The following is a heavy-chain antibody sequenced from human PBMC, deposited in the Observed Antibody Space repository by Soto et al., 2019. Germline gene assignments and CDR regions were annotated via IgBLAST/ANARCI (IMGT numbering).Heavy chain of an antibody. D-gene: IGHD3-10*01. Sequence: QVQLQESGPGLVKPSGTLSLTCALSGASIITDNWWSWVRQPPGKEMEWIGEIYHSGNTNFNPSVKSRVTISVDTSKNQFSLTVRSVTAADTAMYYCARASASSKLRGVVINWGQGTLVTVSS. CDR3: ARASASSKLRGVVIN. J-gene: IGHJ4*02. CDR2: IYHSGNT. CDR1: GASIITDNW. V-gene: IGHV4-4*02.